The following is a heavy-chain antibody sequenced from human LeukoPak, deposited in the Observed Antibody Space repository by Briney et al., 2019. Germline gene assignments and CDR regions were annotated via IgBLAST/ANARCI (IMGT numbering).Heavy chain of an antibody. CDR1: GFTFSSYG. Sequence: GGSLRLSCAASGFTFSSYGMHWVRQAPAKGLEWVAFIRYDGSNKYYADSVKGRFTISRGNSKNTLYLQMNSLRAEDTAVYYCAITPCGGDCYSNYFDYWGQGTLVTVSS. CDR3: AITPCGGDCYSNYFDY. CDR2: IRYDGSNK. J-gene: IGHJ4*02. D-gene: IGHD2-21*01. V-gene: IGHV3-30*02.